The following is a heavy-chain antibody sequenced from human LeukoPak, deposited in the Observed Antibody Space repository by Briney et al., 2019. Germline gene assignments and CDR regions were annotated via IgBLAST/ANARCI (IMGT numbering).Heavy chain of an antibody. CDR3: ASSDGSGSYNYYYYGMDV. CDR1: GFTFSDYY. J-gene: IGHJ6*02. V-gene: IGHV3-11*01. CDR2: ISSSGSTI. D-gene: IGHD3-10*01. Sequence: GGSLRLSCAASGFTFSDYYMSWIRQAPGKGLEWVSYISSSGSTIYYADSVKGRFTISRDNAKNSLYLQMNGLRAEDTAVYYCASSDGSGSYNYYYYGMDVWGQGTTVTVSS.